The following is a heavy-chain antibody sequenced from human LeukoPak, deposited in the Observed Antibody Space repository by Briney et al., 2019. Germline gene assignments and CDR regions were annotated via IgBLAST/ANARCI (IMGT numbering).Heavy chain of an antibody. V-gene: IGHV3-7*01. CDR3: AGENYDFWSGYYNWFDP. J-gene: IGHJ5*02. D-gene: IGHD3-3*01. CDR1: GFTFSSYW. Sequence: PGGSLRLSCAASGFTFSSYWMSWVRQAPGKGLEWVANIKQDGSEKYYVDSVKGRFTISRDNAKNSLYLQMNSLRAEDTAVYYCAGENYDFWSGYYNWFDPWGQGTLVTVSS. CDR2: IKQDGSEK.